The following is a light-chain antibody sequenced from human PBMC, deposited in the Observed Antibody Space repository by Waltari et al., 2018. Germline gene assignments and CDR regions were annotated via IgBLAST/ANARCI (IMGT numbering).Light chain of an antibody. CDR1: NIESKS. CDR2: YDS. CDR3: QVWDANTDPGV. Sequence: SYVLTQPPSVSVAPGKTARLTCGGNNIESKSVHWYRQRPGQAPVLVISYDSDRPSGIPDRLSGSNSGNTATLTISRVEAGDEADYYCQVWDANTDPGVFGTGTEVTVL. V-gene: IGLV3-21*01. J-gene: IGLJ1*01.